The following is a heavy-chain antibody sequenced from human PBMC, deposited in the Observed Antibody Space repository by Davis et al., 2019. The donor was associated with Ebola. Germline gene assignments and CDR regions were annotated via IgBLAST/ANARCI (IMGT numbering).Heavy chain of an antibody. CDR3: AKVASGLLWFREYGVEVYFDY. D-gene: IGHD3-10*01. CDR2: ISGSGGST. Sequence: GGSLRLSCAASGFTFSSYWMSWVRQAPGKGLEWVSAISGSGGSTYYADSVKGRFTISSDNSKNTLYLQMNSLRAEDTAVYYCAKVASGLLWFREYGVEVYFDYWGQGTLVTVSS. J-gene: IGHJ4*02. CDR1: GFTFSSYW. V-gene: IGHV3-23*01.